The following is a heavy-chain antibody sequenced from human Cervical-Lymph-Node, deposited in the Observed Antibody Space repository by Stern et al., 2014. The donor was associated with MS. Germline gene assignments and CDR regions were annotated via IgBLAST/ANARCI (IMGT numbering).Heavy chain of an antibody. D-gene: IGHD3-10*01. V-gene: IGHV2-5*02. Sequence: QVTLRESGPTVVKPTQTLTLTCTFSGFSLSKSGVGVGWIRQPPGKALEWLGLIYCDDDDRNNPSLKRRLTITKDTSKTQVVLTMTNMDPLDTATYYCARRPMGVGWLPDYYFDSWGQGTLVTVSS. CDR3: ARRPMGVGWLPDYYFDS. CDR1: GFSLSKSGVG. J-gene: IGHJ4*02. CDR2: IYCDDDD.